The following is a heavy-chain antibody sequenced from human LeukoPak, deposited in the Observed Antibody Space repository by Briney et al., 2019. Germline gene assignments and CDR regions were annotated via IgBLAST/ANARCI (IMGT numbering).Heavy chain of an antibody. J-gene: IGHJ4*02. V-gene: IGHV1-46*01. CDR1: GDTFTSYY. D-gene: IGHD1-26*01. CDR3: ARSPPPIVGAKEGVDY. CDR2: INPSGGST. Sequence: ASVKVSRKASGDTFTSYYMHWVRQAPGQGLEWMGIINPSGGSTSYAQKFQGRVTMTRDTSTSTVYMELSSLRSEDTAVYYCARSPPPIVGAKEGVDYWGQGTLVTVSS.